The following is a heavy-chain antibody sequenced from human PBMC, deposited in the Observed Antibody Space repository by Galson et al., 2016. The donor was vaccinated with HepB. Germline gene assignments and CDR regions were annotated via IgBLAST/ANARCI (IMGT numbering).Heavy chain of an antibody. CDR3: ATLRAHYYGSVTRDF. V-gene: IGHV1-69*10. CDR2: IIPILNPP. J-gene: IGHJ4*02. D-gene: IGHD3-10*01. Sequence: SVKVSCKASGGTFSSYAISWVRQAPGQGLEWMGGIIPILNPPTYAQRFQGRVTITADKSTTTAYMELSSLKSDDTAVYYCATLRAHYYGSVTRDFWGQGTLVTVSS. CDR1: GGTFSSYA.